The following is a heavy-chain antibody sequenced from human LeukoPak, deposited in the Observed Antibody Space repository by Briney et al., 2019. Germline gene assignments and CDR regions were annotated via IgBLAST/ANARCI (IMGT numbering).Heavy chain of an antibody. J-gene: IGHJ3*02. V-gene: IGHV3-21*01. Sequence: KSGGSLTLSCTASGFSFSSYAMTWVRQAPGKGLEWVSSIGTDGSYIYYADSVQGQFTISRDNAKNSLYLRMNSLTAEDTAVYYCARKMKTGDRVGTFDIWGQGTMVTVSS. CDR1: GFSFSSYA. D-gene: IGHD1-1*01. CDR3: ARKMKTGDRVGTFDI. CDR2: IGTDGSYI.